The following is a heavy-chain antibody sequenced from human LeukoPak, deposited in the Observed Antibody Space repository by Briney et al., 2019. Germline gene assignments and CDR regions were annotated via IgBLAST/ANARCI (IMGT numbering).Heavy chain of an antibody. D-gene: IGHD1-26*01. CDR1: EYTFTGYY. Sequence: GASVKVSCKASEYTFTGYYMHWVRQAPGQGLEWMGGIIPIFGTANYAQKFQGRVTITADESTSTAYMELSSLRSEDTAVYYCARGGYSGTFFDYWGQGTLVTVSS. V-gene: IGHV1-69*13. J-gene: IGHJ4*02. CDR3: ARGGYSGTFFDY. CDR2: IIPIFGTA.